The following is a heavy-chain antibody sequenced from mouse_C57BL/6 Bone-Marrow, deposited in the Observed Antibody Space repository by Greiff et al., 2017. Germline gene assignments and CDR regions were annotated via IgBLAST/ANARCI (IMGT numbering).Heavy chain of an antibody. Sequence: VPLVESGAELARPGASVKLSCKASGYTFTSYGISWVKQRPGQGLEWIGEIYPRSGNTYYNEKFKGQATLTTDKSSSTAYMELRSLTSEDSAVYFCARPHYGSSPAWFAYWGQGTLVTVAA. CDR1: GYTFTSYG. CDR3: ARPHYGSSPAWFAY. V-gene: IGHV1-81*01. CDR2: IYPRSGNT. J-gene: IGHJ3*01. D-gene: IGHD1-1*01.